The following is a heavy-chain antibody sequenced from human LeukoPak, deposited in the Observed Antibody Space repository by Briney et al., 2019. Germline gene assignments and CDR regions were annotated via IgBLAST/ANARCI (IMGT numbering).Heavy chain of an antibody. CDR1: GFTFSSYA. CDR3: AKDLSYGSLWFDP. D-gene: IGHD3-10*01. J-gene: IGHJ5*02. Sequence: AGGSLRLSCAASGFTFSSYAMSWVRQAPGKGLEWVSAISGSGGSTYYADSVKGRFTISRDSSKNTLYLQMDNLRVEDTAVYFCAKDLSYGSLWFDPWGQGTLVTVSS. CDR2: ISGSGGST. V-gene: IGHV3-23*01.